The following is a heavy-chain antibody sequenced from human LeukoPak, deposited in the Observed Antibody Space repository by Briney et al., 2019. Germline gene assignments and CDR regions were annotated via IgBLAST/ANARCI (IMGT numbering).Heavy chain of an antibody. V-gene: IGHV1-18*04. CDR3: ASVVRRDPWFDP. J-gene: IGHJ5*02. D-gene: IGHD3-10*01. CDR1: VYTFTGYY. CDR2: ISAYNGHT. Sequence: GASVNVFCKASVYTFTGYYMHWVRQAPGQGLEWMGWISAYNGHTNYTQKLEGRVTMTTDTPTHTPHVELKSLRSHHTAVFYCASVVRRDPWFDPWGQGTLVTVSS.